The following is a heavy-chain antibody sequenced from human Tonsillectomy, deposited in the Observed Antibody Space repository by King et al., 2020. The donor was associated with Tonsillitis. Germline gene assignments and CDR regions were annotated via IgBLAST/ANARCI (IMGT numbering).Heavy chain of an antibody. D-gene: IGHD1-14*01. CDR2: ISSSSSYI. V-gene: IGHV3-21*01. J-gene: IGHJ6*03. Sequence: VQLVESGGGLVKPGGSLRLSCAASGFTFSSYSMNWVRQAPGKGLEWVSSISSSSSYIYYADSVKGRFTISRDNAKNSLYLQMNSLRAEDTAVYYCARAPPASPETYYYYYMDVWGKGTTVTVSS. CDR1: GFTFSSYS. CDR3: ARAPPASPETYYYYYMDV.